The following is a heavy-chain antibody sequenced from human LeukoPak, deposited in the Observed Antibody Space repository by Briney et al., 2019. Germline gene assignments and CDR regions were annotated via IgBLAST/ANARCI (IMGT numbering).Heavy chain of an antibody. CDR2: INPNSGGT. Sequence: ASVKVPCKASGYTFTGYYMHWVRQAPGQGLEWMGWINPNSGGTNYAQKFQGRVTMTRDTSISTAYMELSRLRSDDTAVYYCAREGAGLGSFDYWGQGTLVTVSS. V-gene: IGHV1-2*02. J-gene: IGHJ4*02. D-gene: IGHD6-13*01. CDR3: AREGAGLGSFDY. CDR1: GYTFTGYY.